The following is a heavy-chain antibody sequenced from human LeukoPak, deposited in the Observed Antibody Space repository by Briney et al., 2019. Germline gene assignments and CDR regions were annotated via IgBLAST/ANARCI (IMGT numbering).Heavy chain of an antibody. CDR3: AKARRQLVRPDWVDY. CDR2: ISGSGGST. Sequence: PGGSLRLSCAASGFTFSSYAMSWVRQAPGKGLEWVSAISGSGGSTYYADSVKGRFTISRDNSKNTLYLQMNSLRAEDTAVYYCAKARRQLVRPDWVDYWGQGTLVTVSS. D-gene: IGHD6-6*01. J-gene: IGHJ4*02. CDR1: GFTFSSYA. V-gene: IGHV3-23*01.